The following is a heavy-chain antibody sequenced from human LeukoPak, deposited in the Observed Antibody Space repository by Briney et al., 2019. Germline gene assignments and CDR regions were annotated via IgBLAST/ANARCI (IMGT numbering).Heavy chain of an antibody. D-gene: IGHD2-2*01. CDR2: MNPNSGNT. CDR3: ARDGEYCSSTSCYGHYYYYMDV. CDR1: GYTFTSYD. J-gene: IGHJ6*03. V-gene: IGHV1-8*03. Sequence: ASVKVSCKASGYTFTSYDINWVRQATGQGLEWMGWMNPNSGNTGYAQKFQGRVTITRNTSISTAYMELSSLRSDDTAVYYCARDGEYCSSTSCYGHYYYYMDVWGKGITVTVSS.